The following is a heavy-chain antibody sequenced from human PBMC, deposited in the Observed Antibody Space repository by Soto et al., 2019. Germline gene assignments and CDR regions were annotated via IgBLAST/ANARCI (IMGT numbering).Heavy chain of an antibody. V-gene: IGHV4-4*02. CDR2: IYHSGST. CDR1: SGSISSSNW. CDR3: GAVAGEYYFDY. Sequence: SETLSLTCAVSSGSISSSNWWSWVRQPPGKGLEWIGEIYHSGSTNYNPSLKSRVTISVDKSKNQFSLKLSSVTAADTAVYYCGAVAGEYYFDYWGQGTLVTVSS. J-gene: IGHJ4*02. D-gene: IGHD6-19*01.